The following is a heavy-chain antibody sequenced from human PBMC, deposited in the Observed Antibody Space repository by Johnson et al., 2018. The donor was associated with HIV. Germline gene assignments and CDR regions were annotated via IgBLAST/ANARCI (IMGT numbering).Heavy chain of an antibody. Sequence: QVQLVESGGDLVKPGGSLRLSCAASGFIFSDYYMTWIRQAPGKGLESISYISSSGSTIYYADSVKGRFTISRDNDKNSLYLQMNSLRAEDTAVYYCAREIIAAADDIWGQGTMVTVSS. CDR3: AREIIAAADDI. CDR1: GFIFSDYY. J-gene: IGHJ3*02. V-gene: IGHV3-11*04. D-gene: IGHD6-13*01. CDR2: ISSSGSTI.